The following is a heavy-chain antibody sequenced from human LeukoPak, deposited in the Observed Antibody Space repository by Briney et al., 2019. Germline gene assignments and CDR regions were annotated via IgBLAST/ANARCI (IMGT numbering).Heavy chain of an antibody. J-gene: IGHJ4*02. Sequence: GGSLRLSCSASGFTFSSYAMHWVRQAPGKGLEYVSAISSNGGSTYYADSVKGRFTISRDNSKNTLYLQMNSLRAEDTAVYYCAKPSPYDSSGYYYLPVYWGQGTLVTVSS. CDR3: AKPSPYDSSGYYYLPVY. CDR1: GFTFSSYA. CDR2: ISSNGGST. D-gene: IGHD3-22*01. V-gene: IGHV3-64*04.